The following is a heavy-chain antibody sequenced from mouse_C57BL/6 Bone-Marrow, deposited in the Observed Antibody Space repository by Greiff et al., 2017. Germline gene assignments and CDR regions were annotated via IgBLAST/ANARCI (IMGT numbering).Heavy chain of an antibody. CDR2: IDPSDSYT. Sequence: VQLQQSGAELVMPGASVKLSCKASGYTFTSYWMHWVKQRPGQGLEWIGEIDPSDSYTNYNQKFKGKSTLTVDKSSSTAYMQLSSLTSEDSAVYYCAREGFITTVPFAYWGQGTLVTVSA. J-gene: IGHJ3*01. CDR1: GYTFTSYW. CDR3: AREGFITTVPFAY. V-gene: IGHV1-69*01. D-gene: IGHD1-1*01.